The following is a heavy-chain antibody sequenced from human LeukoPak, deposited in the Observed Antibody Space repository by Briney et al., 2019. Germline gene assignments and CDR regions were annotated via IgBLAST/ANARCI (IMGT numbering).Heavy chain of an antibody. V-gene: IGHV3-30*18. CDR2: ISYDGSNK. J-gene: IGHJ4*02. CDR3: AKDLGVRYFDWLIPGSDY. CDR1: GFTINTYW. D-gene: IGHD3-9*01. Sequence: GGSLRLSCAASGFTINTYWMSWVRQAPGKGLEWVAVISYDGSNKYYADSVKGRFTISRDNSKNTLYLQMNSLRAEDTAVYYCAKDLGVRYFDWLIPGSDYWGQGTLVTVSS.